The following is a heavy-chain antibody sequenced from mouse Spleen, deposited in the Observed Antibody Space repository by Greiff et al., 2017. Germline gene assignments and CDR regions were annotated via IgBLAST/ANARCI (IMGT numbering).Heavy chain of an antibody. Sequence: EVQLQQSGPELVKPGASVKISCKASGYTFTDYYMNWVKQSHGKSLEWIGDINPNNGGTSYNQKFKGKATLTVDKSSSTAYMELRSLTSEDSAVYYCARSHYYGKGYFDYWGQGTTLTVSS. CDR1: GYTFTDYY. J-gene: IGHJ2*01. CDR3: ARSHYYGKGYFDY. D-gene: IGHD1-1*01. V-gene: IGHV1-26*01. CDR2: INPNNGGT.